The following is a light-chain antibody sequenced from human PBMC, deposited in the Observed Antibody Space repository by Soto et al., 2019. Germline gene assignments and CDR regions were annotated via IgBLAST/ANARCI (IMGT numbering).Light chain of an antibody. CDR2: WAS. V-gene: IGKV4-1*01. J-gene: IGKJ4*01. CDR3: QQYYDTSPFT. Sequence: DIVMTQSPDSLAVSLGERATINCKSSQTVFFSSNNKNYLAWYQQKPGQPPKLLIYWASTRESGVPDRFSGSGSGTDFTLTISSLQAEDVAVYYCQQYYDTSPFTFGGGTKVEIK. CDR1: QTVFFSSNNKNY.